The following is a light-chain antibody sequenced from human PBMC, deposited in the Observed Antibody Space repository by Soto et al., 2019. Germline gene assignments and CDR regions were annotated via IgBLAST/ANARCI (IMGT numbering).Light chain of an antibody. CDR2: DAS. CDR1: QCVSTY. J-gene: IGKJ5*01. Sequence: EIVLTQSPATLSLSPGARATLSCRASQCVSTYLAWYQQKPGEAPTLLIYDASNRADGVPVRFSGSGSGTDFTLTISSVEPDDFAVYYCQQRSNWPPITFGQGTRLEIK. V-gene: IGKV3-11*01. CDR3: QQRSNWPPIT.